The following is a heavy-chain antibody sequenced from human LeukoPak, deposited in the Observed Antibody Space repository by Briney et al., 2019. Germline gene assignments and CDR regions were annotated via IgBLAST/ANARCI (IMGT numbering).Heavy chain of an antibody. D-gene: IGHD3-16*01. CDR3: ARALGKNWFDL. J-gene: IGHJ5*02. CDR2: TYYRSKWFN. Sequence: SQTLSLTCAISGDSVSSNSAVWNWMRQSPSRGLEWPGRTYYRSKWFNDYAVSVKSRIIIGPDTSKNQFSLQLNSVTPEDTAVYYCARALGKNWFDLWGQGTLVTVSS. V-gene: IGHV6-1*01. CDR1: GDSVSSNSAV.